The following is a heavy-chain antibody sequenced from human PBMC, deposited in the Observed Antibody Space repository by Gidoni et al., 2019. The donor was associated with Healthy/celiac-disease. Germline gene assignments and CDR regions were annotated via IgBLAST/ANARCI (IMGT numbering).Heavy chain of an antibody. D-gene: IGHD4-17*01. Sequence: HVPLVESGGGVVQPGRSLRPSCPASGFPFRSYGLHWVRKAPGKGLEWVAVIWYDGSNKDCADSVKGRFTISRDNSKNTLYLQMNSLRAEDTAVYYCARDFRQDGDYDEAEAWFDPWGQGTLVTVSS. J-gene: IGHJ5*02. V-gene: IGHV3-33*01. CDR1: GFPFRSYG. CDR3: ARDFRQDGDYDEAEAWFDP. CDR2: IWYDGSNK.